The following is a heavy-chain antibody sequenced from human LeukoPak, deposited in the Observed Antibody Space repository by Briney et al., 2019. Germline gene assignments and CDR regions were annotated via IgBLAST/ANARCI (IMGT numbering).Heavy chain of an antibody. Sequence: ASVKVSCKASGGTFSSYAISWVRQAPGQGLEWMGGIIPIFGTANYAQKFQGRVTITADESTSTAYMELSSLRSEDTAVYYCARVPNRYYDAFDIWGQGTMVTVSS. CDR2: IIPIFGTA. CDR1: GGTFSSYA. D-gene: IGHD2-8*01. CDR3: ARVPNRYYDAFDI. J-gene: IGHJ3*02. V-gene: IGHV1-69*13.